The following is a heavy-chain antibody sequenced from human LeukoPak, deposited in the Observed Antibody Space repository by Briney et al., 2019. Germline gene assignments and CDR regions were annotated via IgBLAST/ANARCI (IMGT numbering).Heavy chain of an antibody. J-gene: IGHJ4*02. CDR3: ARGLEGVATIQTGAVAGHFDY. Sequence: SETLSLTCAVYGGSFSGYYWSWIRQPPGKGLEWIGEINHSGSTNYNPSLKSRVTISVDTSKNQFSLKLSSVTAADTAVYYCARGLEGVATIQTGAVAGHFDYWGQGTLVTVSS. V-gene: IGHV4-34*01. CDR2: INHSGST. CDR1: GGSFSGYY. D-gene: IGHD5-12*01.